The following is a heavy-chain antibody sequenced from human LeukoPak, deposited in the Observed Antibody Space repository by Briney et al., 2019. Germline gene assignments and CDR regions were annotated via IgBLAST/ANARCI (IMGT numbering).Heavy chain of an antibody. J-gene: IGHJ4*02. Sequence: PGGSLRLSCAASRFTVSDKYMSWVRQAPGEGLEWVSVIYSDGSTYYADSVKGRFTISRDNSKNTLYLQMNSLRAEDTAVYYCARDLTYGGKRGYYFDYWGQGTLVTVSS. CDR1: RFTVSDKY. CDR3: ARDLTYGGKRGYYFDY. D-gene: IGHD4-23*01. CDR2: IYSDGST. V-gene: IGHV3-66*01.